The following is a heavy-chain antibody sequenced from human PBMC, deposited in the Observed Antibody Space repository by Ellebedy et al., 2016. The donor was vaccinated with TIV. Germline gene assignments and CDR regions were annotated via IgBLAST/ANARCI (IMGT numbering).Heavy chain of an antibody. CDR2: IRSQANSYAT. CDR3: TRRGVSGGITFDY. CDR1: GFTFSGSA. J-gene: IGHJ4*02. V-gene: IGHV3-73*01. D-gene: IGHD1-20*01. Sequence: GGSLRLSXAASGFTFSGSAMHWARQSSGKGLEWIGRIRSQANSYATAYAPSVKCRFFISRDDSKNTAYLHMNSLNTEDSAVYYCTRRGVSGGITFDYWGQGTLVTVSS.